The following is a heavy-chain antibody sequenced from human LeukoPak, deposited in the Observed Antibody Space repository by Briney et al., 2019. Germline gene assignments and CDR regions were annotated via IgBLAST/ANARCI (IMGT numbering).Heavy chain of an antibody. CDR3: ARLHYYDSSGYYFDY. V-gene: IGHV1-18*01. D-gene: IGHD3-22*01. J-gene: IGHJ4*02. CDR1: GYTFSNFG. CDR2: ISGNNDNP. Sequence: GASVKVSCKTSGYTFSNFGINWVRQAPGQGLEWMGWISGNNDNPNYGQKFQGRFTVTTDSSTSTAYMELRNLRFDDTAVYYCARLHYYDSSGYYFDYWGQGTLVTVSS.